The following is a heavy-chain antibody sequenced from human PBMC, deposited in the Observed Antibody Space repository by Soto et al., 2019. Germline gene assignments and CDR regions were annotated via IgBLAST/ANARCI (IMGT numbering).Heavy chain of an antibody. V-gene: IGHV4-34*01. CDR2: INHSGST. CDR1: GGSFSGYY. J-gene: IGHJ4*02. D-gene: IGHD6-13*01. CDR3: ARDIAAAGTDFDY. Sequence: SETLSLTCAVYGGSFSGYYWSWIRQPPGKGLEWIGEINHSGSTNYNPSLKSRVTISVDTSKNQFSLKLSSVTAADTAVYYCARDIAAAGTDFDYWGQGTLVTVSS.